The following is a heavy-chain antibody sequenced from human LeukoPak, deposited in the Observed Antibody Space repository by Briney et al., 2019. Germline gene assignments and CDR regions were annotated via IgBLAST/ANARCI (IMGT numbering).Heavy chain of an antibody. CDR1: GFTFSSYG. Sequence: PGRSLRLSCAASGFTFSSYGMHWVRQAPGKGLEWVAVISYDGSNKYYADSVKGRFTISRDNSKNTLYLQMNSLRAEDTAVYYCAKGECEKGCLYSGSYSDAFDIWGQGTMVTVSS. CDR2: ISYDGSNK. D-gene: IGHD1-26*01. CDR3: AKGECEKGCLYSGSYSDAFDI. V-gene: IGHV3-30*18. J-gene: IGHJ3*02.